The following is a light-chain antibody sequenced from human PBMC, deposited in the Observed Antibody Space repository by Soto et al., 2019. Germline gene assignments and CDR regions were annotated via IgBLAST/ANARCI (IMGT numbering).Light chain of an antibody. Sequence: AIQLTQSPSSLSASVGDRVTITCRTSQGISSALAWYQQKPGKAPKLLIYDASSLESGVPSRFSGSGSGTDFTLTISSLQPEDFATYYCQQFNSYLYTFGQGTKLEIK. CDR1: QGISSA. J-gene: IGKJ2*01. V-gene: IGKV1-13*02. CDR2: DAS. CDR3: QQFNSYLYT.